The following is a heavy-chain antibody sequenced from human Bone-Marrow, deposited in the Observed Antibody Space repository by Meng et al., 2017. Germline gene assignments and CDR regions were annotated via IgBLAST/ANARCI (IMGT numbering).Heavy chain of an antibody. D-gene: IGHD3-10*01. Sequence: QGQLPQSVPRLVEPSQTLSRTCAISVDSVSGNRALWHWVRQSPSRGLEWLGHTYYRSQWQSHYGASVKSRISIYADTSRNQFSLILNSVTPEDTAVYYCASWYGESWGQGTLVTVSS. CDR2: TYYRSQWQS. CDR1: VDSVSGNRAL. CDR3: ASWYGES. J-gene: IGHJ4*02. V-gene: IGHV6-1*01.